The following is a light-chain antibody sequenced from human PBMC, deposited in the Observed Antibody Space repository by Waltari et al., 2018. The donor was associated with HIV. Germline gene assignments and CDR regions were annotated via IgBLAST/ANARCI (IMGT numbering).Light chain of an antibody. CDR2: GVS. J-gene: IGLJ2*01. V-gene: IGLV2-14*03. CDR1: NRDLHVYDS. CDR3: TSYTVRRALI. Sequence: HSALTQPASISGSPGQSLTISCTGINRDLHVYDSVSWYQQLPTKAPQLIIFGVSVRPSGISHCFSGSKSGNTASLTISGLQTDDEGDYYCTSYTVRRALIFGGGTKLTVL.